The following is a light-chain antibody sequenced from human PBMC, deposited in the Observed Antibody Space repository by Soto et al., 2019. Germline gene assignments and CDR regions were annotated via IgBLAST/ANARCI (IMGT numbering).Light chain of an antibody. J-gene: IGLJ2*01. CDR2: DVT. Sequence: QSVLTQPPSASGSPGQSVTISCAGTSSDVGAYNYVSWYQQHPGKAPKLMIYDVTKRPSGVPDRFSASKSGNTASLTVSGLQTEDEADYYCSSYAGNNIVVFGGGTKLTVL. V-gene: IGLV2-8*01. CDR1: SSDVGAYNY. CDR3: SSYAGNNIVV.